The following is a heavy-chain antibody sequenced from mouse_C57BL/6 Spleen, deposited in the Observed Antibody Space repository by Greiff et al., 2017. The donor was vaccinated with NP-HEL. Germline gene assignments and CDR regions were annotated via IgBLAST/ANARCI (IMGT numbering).Heavy chain of an antibody. J-gene: IGHJ4*01. CDR1: GYTFTDYY. CDR3: ARWRDAMDY. V-gene: IGHV1-76*01. CDR2: IYPGSGNT. Sequence: VMLQQSGAELVRPGASVKLSCKASGYTFTDYYINWVKQRPGQGLEWIARIYPGSGNTYYNEKFKGKATLTAEKSSSTAYMQLSSLTSEDSAVYFCARWRDAMDYWGQGTSVTVSS.